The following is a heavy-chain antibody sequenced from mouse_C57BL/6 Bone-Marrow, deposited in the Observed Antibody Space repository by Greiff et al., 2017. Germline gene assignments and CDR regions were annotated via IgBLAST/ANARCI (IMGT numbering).Heavy chain of an antibody. D-gene: IGHD2-4*01. V-gene: IGHV1-54*01. CDR3: ARYGRYDYDAWFAY. CDR2: INPGSGGT. CDR1: GYAFTNYL. Sequence: QVQLQQSGAELVRPGPSVKVSCKASGYAFTNYLIEWVKQRPGQGLEWIGVINPGSGGTNYNEKFKGKATLTADKSSSTAYMQLSSLTSEDSAVYFCARYGRYDYDAWFAYWGQGTLVTVSA. J-gene: IGHJ3*01.